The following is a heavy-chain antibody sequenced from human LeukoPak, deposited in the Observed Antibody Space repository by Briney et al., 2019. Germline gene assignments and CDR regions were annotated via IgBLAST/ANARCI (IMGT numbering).Heavy chain of an antibody. Sequence: SETLSLTCVVSGGSINNNKWWSWVRQPPGKGLEWIGDVYYSGSTNYNPSLKSRDTMSVDKSKNQFFMKLKSVTAADTAVYYCTREEPGYNSGWSMDVWGQGTTVTVSS. D-gene: IGHD6-19*01. V-gene: IGHV4-4*02. CDR2: VYYSGST. J-gene: IGHJ6*02. CDR3: TREEPGYNSGWSMDV. CDR1: GGSINNNKW.